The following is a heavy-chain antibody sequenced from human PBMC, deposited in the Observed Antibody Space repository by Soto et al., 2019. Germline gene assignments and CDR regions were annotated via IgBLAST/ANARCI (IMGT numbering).Heavy chain of an antibody. Sequence: SETLSLTCTVSGGSISRYYWSWIRQPPGKGLEWIGYIYYSGSTNYNPSLKSRVTISVDTSKNQFSLKLSSVTAADTAVYYCARMEDYAGAFAIWGQGTMVTVSS. D-gene: IGHD4-17*01. J-gene: IGHJ3*02. CDR2: IYYSGST. V-gene: IGHV4-59*01. CDR1: GGSISRYY. CDR3: ARMEDYAGAFAI.